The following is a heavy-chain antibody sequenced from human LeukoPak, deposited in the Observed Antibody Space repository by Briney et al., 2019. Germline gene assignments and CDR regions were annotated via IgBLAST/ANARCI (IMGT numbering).Heavy chain of an antibody. J-gene: IGHJ3*02. CDR1: GFTFSSYS. CDR2: ISSSSSYI. D-gene: IGHD3-10*01. CDR3: ARDWEYYYGSGSYFRWAFDI. V-gene: IGHV3-21*01. Sequence: GGSLRLACAASGFTFSSYSMNWVRQAPGKGLEWVSSISSSSSYIYYADSVKGRFTISRDNAKNSLYLQMNSLRAEDTAVYYCARDWEYYYGSGSYFRWAFDIWGQGTMVTVSS.